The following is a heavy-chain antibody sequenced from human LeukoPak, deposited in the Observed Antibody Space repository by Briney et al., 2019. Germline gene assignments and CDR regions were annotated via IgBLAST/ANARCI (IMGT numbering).Heavy chain of an antibody. V-gene: IGHV3-7*01. CDR2: IKQDGSEK. CDR1: GFTFSSYW. CDR3: ARDRIYCSSTSCLIGGWFDP. D-gene: IGHD2-2*01. Sequence: GGSLRLSCAASGFTFSSYWMSWVRQAPGKGLEWVANIKQDGSEKYYVDSVKGRFTISRDNAKNSLYLQMNSLRAEDTAVYYCARDRIYCSSTSCLIGGWFDPWGQGTLVTVSS. J-gene: IGHJ5*02.